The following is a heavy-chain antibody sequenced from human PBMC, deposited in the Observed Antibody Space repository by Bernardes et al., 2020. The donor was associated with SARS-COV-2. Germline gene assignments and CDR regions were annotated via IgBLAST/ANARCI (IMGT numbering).Heavy chain of an antibody. CDR1: GFIFSSYV. CDR3: AKSVWLQLRGGMDV. V-gene: IGHV3-30*18. J-gene: IGHJ6*02. Sequence: SVRLSGSASGFIFSSYVMHWVRQAPGKGLEWVAVISSDGSNKYYADSVKGRFTISRDNSKNTLYLQMNSLRAEDMAVYYCAKSVWLQLRGGMDVWGQGTTVTVSS. CDR2: ISSDGSNK. D-gene: IGHD5-12*01.